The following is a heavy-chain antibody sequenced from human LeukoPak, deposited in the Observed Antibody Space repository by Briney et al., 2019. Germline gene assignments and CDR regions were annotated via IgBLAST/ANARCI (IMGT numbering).Heavy chain of an antibody. CDR2: VYASGNT. CDR3: ARDIRSHNGPGGYFYYYMDV. J-gene: IGHJ6*03. V-gene: IGHV4-4*07. Sequence: SETLSLTCTVSGDSTSDSYWSWIRQPAGKGLEWIGRVYASGNTNYNPSLKSRVTISVDTSNNQFSLTLSSVTAADTAVYHCARDIRSHNGPGGYFYYYMDVWGKGTTVTVSS. CDR1: GDSTSDSY. D-gene: IGHD2-8*01.